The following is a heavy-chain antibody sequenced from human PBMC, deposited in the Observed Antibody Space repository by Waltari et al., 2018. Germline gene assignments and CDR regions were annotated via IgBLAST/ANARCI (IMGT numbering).Heavy chain of an antibody. Sequence: EVQLVESGGGLVQPGGSLRLSCAASGFTFSSYDMHWVSPATGKGLEWVSAIGTAGDTYYPGSVKGRFTISRENAKNSLYLQMNSLRAGDTAVYYCARGTRLRYDRDYYGMDVWGQGTTVTVSS. V-gene: IGHV3-13*01. CDR3: ARGTRLRYDRDYYGMDV. J-gene: IGHJ6*02. D-gene: IGHD4-17*01. CDR1: GFTFSSYD. CDR2: IGTAGDT.